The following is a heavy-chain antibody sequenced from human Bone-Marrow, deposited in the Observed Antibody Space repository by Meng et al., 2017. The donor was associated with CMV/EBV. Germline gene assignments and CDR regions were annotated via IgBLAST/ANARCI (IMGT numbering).Heavy chain of an antibody. Sequence: SETLSLTCTVSGGSISSSSYYWGWIRQPPGKGLEWIGSIYYSGSTYYNPSLKSRVTISVDTSKNQFSLKLSSVTAADTAVYYCARDRDTIFGVDRYNWFDPGGQGTLVTVSS. D-gene: IGHD3-3*01. J-gene: IGHJ5*02. CDR3: ARDRDTIFGVDRYNWFDP. CDR2: IYYSGST. V-gene: IGHV4-39*07. CDR1: GGSISSSSYY.